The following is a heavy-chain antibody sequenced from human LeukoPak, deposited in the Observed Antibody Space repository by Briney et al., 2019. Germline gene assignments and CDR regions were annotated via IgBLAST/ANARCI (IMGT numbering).Heavy chain of an antibody. J-gene: IGHJ3*02. CDR2: INWNGGST. D-gene: IGHD3-10*01. CDR3: ARVGLLRGDPFPFIDAFDI. CDR1: GFTFDDYG. Sequence: PGGSLRLSCAASGFTFDDYGMSWVRQAPGKGLEWVSGINWNGGSTGYADSVKGRFTISRDNAKNSLYLQMNSLRAEDTALYYCARVGLLRGDPFPFIDAFDIWGQGTMVTASS. V-gene: IGHV3-20*04.